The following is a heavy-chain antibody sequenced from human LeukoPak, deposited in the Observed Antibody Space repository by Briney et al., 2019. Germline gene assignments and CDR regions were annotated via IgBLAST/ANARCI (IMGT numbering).Heavy chain of an antibody. J-gene: IGHJ5*02. CDR1: GFTFSDYE. CDR2: ISRSGATI. V-gene: IGHV3-48*03. D-gene: IGHD3-10*01. CDR3: ARDGGWFDP. Sequence: GGSLRLSCAASGFTFSDYEMNWVRQAPGKGLEWVSFISRSGATIYYTDSVKGRFTISRDNAKNSLYLQMNSLRAEDTALYYCARDGGWFDPWGQGTLVTVSS.